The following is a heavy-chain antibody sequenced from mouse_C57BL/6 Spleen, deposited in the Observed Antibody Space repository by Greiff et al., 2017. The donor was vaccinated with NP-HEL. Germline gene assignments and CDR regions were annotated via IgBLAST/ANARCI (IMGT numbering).Heavy chain of an antibody. Sequence: EVQLVESGGGLVKPGGSLKLSCAASGFTFSDYGMHWVRQAPEKGLEWVAYISSGSSTIYYADTVKGRFTISRDNAKNTLFLQMTSLRSEDTAMYYCARRDYYGRYYFDYWGQGTTLTVSS. D-gene: IGHD1-1*01. V-gene: IGHV5-17*01. CDR1: GFTFSDYG. CDR3: ARRDYYGRYYFDY. CDR2: ISSGSSTI. J-gene: IGHJ2*01.